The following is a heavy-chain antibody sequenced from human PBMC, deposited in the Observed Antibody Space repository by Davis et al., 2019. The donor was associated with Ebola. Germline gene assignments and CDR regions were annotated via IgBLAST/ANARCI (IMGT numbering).Heavy chain of an antibody. CDR3: ARQSIAARYYGMDV. CDR2: IYYLGST. J-gene: IGHJ6*02. Sequence: MPGGSLRLSCTVSSGSISNYYWSWVRQPPGERLQWIGYIYYLGSTNYNPSLKSRVTISVDTSKNQFSLKLSSVTAADTAVYYCARQSIAARYYGMDVWGQGTTVTVSS. V-gene: IGHV4-59*08. CDR1: SGSISNYY. D-gene: IGHD6-6*01.